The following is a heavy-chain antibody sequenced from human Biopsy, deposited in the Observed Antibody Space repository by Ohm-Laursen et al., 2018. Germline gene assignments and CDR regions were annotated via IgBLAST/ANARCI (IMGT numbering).Heavy chain of an antibody. CDR2: ISEGGST. CDR3: ARDVKRYCSGTSCYSGYFGMDV. D-gene: IGHD2-2*01. Sequence: SETLSLTWTVSGASFSGDYWSWIRQSPGRGLEWIGSISEGGSTYYNPSLRGRVTISVDASKNQFSLKLSSVTAADTAVYFCARDVKRYCSGTSCYSGYFGMDVWGQGTTVTVS. J-gene: IGHJ6*02. V-gene: IGHV4-59*01. CDR1: GASFSGDY.